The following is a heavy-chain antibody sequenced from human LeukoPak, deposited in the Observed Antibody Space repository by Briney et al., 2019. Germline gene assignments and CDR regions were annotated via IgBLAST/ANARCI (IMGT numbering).Heavy chain of an antibody. Sequence: SETLSLTCTVSGGSISSSNYYWGWIRQPPGKGLEWIANIYYTGSTYYNSSLNSRLTISVDTSRNQFSLKLSSVTAADTAVYYCARGSPIQLWRTGWFDPWGQGTLVTVSS. V-gene: IGHV4-39*07. CDR3: ARGSPIQLWRTGWFDP. J-gene: IGHJ5*02. CDR1: GGSISSSNYY. CDR2: IYYTGST. D-gene: IGHD5-18*01.